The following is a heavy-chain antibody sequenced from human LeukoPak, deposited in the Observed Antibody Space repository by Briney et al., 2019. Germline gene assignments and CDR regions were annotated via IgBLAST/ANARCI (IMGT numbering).Heavy chain of an antibody. CDR1: GDSISTYY. J-gene: IGHJ6*03. V-gene: IGHV4-59*12. Sequence: SETLSLTCNVSGDSISTYYWSWIRQPPGKGLDWIGHIYYSGSTDYNPSLMSRVTISVDTSKNQFSLKLSSVTAADTAVYYCARSEVVNHYYYYYMDVWGKGTTVTVSS. D-gene: IGHD2-2*01. CDR3: ARSEVVNHYYYYYMDV. CDR2: IYYSGST.